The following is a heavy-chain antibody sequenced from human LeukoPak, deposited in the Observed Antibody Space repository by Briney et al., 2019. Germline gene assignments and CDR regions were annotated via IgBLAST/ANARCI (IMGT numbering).Heavy chain of an antibody. D-gene: IGHD3-10*01. J-gene: IGHJ6*03. CDR1: GGTFSSYA. CDR3: AKGTSRVRGPRADSYYYYYYMDV. CDR2: IIPIFGTA. Sequence: ASVKVSCKASGGTFSSYAISWVRQAPGQGLEWMGGIIPIFGTANYAQKFQGRVTITADESTSTAYMELSSLRSEDTAVYYCAKGTSRVRGPRADSYYYYYYMDVWGKGTTVTISS. V-gene: IGHV1-69*13.